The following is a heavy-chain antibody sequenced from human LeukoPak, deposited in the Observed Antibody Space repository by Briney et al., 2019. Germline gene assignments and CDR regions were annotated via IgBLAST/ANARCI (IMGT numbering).Heavy chain of an antibody. V-gene: IGHV3-30-3*01. CDR2: ISYDGSTK. D-gene: IGHD3-22*01. Sequence: GRSLRLSCAASGFTFSSYEMNWVRQAPGKGLEWVAYISYDGSTKYYADSVKGRFTISRDNSKNTLYLQMNSLRAEDTAVYYCARDGRGYYYDISDLLDDWSQGTLVTVSA. J-gene: IGHJ4*02. CDR3: ARDGRGYYYDISDLLDD. CDR1: GFTFSSYE.